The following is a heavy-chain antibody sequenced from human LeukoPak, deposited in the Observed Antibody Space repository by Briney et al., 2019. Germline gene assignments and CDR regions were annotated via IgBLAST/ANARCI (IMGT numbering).Heavy chain of an antibody. V-gene: IGHV4-59*01. CDR2: IYYSGRT. D-gene: IGHD6-13*01. Sequence: SETLSLTCSVSGGSINSYYWSWIRQPPGKGLEWIGYIYYSGRTNYNPSLKSRVTISVDTSKNQFSLKLSSVTVADTAVYYCARGEQQLAIDWGQGTMVTVSS. CDR1: GGSINSYY. CDR3: ARGEQQLAID. J-gene: IGHJ3*01.